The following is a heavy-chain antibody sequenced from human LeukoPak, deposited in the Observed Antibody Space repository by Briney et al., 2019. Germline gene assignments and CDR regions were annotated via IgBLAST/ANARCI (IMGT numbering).Heavy chain of an antibody. Sequence: ASVKVSCKASGYTFTGYYMHWVRQAPGQGLEWMGRINPNSGGTNYAQKFQGRVTMTRDTSISTAHMELSRLRSDDTAVYYCARGIITPYYYDSSGSQDYFDYWGQGTLVTVSS. J-gene: IGHJ4*02. CDR2: INPNSGGT. V-gene: IGHV1-2*06. CDR1: GYTFTGYY. D-gene: IGHD3-22*01. CDR3: ARGIITPYYYDSSGSQDYFDY.